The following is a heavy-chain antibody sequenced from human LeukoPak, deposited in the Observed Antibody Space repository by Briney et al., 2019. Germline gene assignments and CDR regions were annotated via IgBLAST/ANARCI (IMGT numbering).Heavy chain of an antibody. CDR1: GFTVSSNY. D-gene: IGHD6-19*01. CDR3: ARTPGGWVDY. CDR2: IYSGGST. Sequence: PGGSLRLSCAASGFTVSSNYMSWVRQAPGKGLEWVSVIYSGGSTYYADSVKGRFTISRDNSRNTLYLQLNSLRAEDTAVYYCARTPGGWVDYWGQGTLVTVSS. V-gene: IGHV3-53*01. J-gene: IGHJ4*02.